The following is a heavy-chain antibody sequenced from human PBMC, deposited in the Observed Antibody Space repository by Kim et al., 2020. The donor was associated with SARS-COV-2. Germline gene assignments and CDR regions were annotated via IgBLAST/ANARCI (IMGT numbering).Heavy chain of an antibody. CDR3: VRDPANFYGSGSEY. CDR2: INTNTEIP. CDR1: GYTLTTYS. V-gene: IGHV7-4-1*02. D-gene: IGHD3-10*01. J-gene: IGHJ1*01. Sequence: ASVKVSCKASGYTLTTYSLNWVRPAPGHGLEWMGRINTNTEIPFYVHDFTGRFVFSLDISARTASLHIRSLTPEDTAIYFCVRDPANFYGSGSEY.